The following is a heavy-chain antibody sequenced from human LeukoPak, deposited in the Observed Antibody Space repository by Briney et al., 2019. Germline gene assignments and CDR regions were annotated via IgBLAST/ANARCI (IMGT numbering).Heavy chain of an antibody. CDR3: ARVGEMVTSPSSYYYYMDV. D-gene: IGHD5-24*01. J-gene: IGHJ6*03. CDR2: IWFGGSNK. CDR1: GFTFSSYG. V-gene: IGHV3-33*01. Sequence: GRSLRLSCAASGFTFSSYGMHGVRQAPGKGLEWLGVIWFGGSNKYYADSVKGRFTISRDNSKNTLYLQMNSLRAEDTAVYYCARVGEMVTSPSSYYYYMDVWGKGTTVTVSS.